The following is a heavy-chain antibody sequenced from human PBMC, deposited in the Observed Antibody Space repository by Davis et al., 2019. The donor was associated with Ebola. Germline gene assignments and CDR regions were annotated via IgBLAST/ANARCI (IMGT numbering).Heavy chain of an antibody. CDR3: AREDIVLMGDNYGMDV. CDR1: GFTFSSYS. J-gene: IGHJ6*02. CDR2: ISSSSSYI. Sequence: PGGSLRLSCAASGFTFSSYSMNWVRQAPGKGLEWVSSISSSSSYIYYADSVKGRFTISRHNSKNTLYLQMNSLRAEDTAVYYCAREDIVLMGDNYGMDVWGQGTTVTVSS. D-gene: IGHD2-8*01. V-gene: IGHV3-21*04.